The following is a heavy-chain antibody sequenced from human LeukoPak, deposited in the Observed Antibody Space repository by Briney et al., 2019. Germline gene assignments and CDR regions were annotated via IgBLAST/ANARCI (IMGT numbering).Heavy chain of an antibody. J-gene: IGHJ4*02. CDR1: GGSFSGYY. Sequence: SETLSLTCAVYGGSFSGYYWSWIRQPPGKGLEWIGEINHSGSTNYNPSLKSRVTISVDTSKNQFSLKLSSVTAADTAIYYCARGSGYDSADYWGQGTLVTVSS. CDR2: INHSGST. D-gene: IGHD5-12*01. CDR3: ARGSGYDSADY. V-gene: IGHV4-34*01.